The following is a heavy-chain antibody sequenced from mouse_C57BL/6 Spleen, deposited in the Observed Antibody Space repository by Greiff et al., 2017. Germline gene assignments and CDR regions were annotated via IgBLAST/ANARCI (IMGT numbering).Heavy chain of an antibody. CDR1: GFTFSSYA. CDR3: TRDRYYGSSYYYAMDY. D-gene: IGHD1-1*01. J-gene: IGHJ4*01. CDR2: ISSGGDYI. Sequence: EVKLEESGEGLVKPGGSLKFSCAASGFTFSSYAMSWVRQTPEKRLEWVAYISSGGDYIYYADTVKGRFTISRDNARNTLYLQMSSLKSEDTAMYYCTRDRYYGSSYYYAMDYWGQGTSVTVSS. V-gene: IGHV5-9-1*02.